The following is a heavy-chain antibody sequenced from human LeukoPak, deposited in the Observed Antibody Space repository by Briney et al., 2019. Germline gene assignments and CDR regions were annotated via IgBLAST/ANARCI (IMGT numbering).Heavy chain of an antibody. CDR1: GFTFSSYS. CDR3: ASIQYQSRF. V-gene: IGHV3-48*01. J-gene: IGHJ4*02. CDR2: ISSSSSTI. D-gene: IGHD2-2*01. Sequence: GGSLRLSCAASGFTFSSYSMNWVRQAPGKGLEWVSYISSSSSTIYYADSVKGRFTISRDKAKNSLYLQMNSLRAEDTPVYYCASIQYQSRFWGQGTLVTVSS.